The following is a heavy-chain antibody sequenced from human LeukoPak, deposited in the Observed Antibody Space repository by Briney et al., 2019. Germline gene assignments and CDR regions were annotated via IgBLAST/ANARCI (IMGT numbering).Heavy chain of an antibody. CDR2: ISSSGSSI. CDR1: GFTFSDYY. Sequence: GGSLRLSCAASGFTFSDYYMSWIRQAPGKGLEWVSYISSSGSSIYSADSVKGRFTISRDNAKNSLNLQMNSLRAEDTAVYYCARVGRYSSSSGDYWGQGTLVTVSS. D-gene: IGHD6-6*01. V-gene: IGHV3-11*04. CDR3: ARVGRYSSSSGDY. J-gene: IGHJ4*02.